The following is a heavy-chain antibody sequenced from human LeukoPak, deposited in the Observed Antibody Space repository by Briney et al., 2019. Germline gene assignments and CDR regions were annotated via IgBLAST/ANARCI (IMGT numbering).Heavy chain of an antibody. J-gene: IGHJ4*02. Sequence: GGSLRLSCAASGFTFSSYGMHWVRQTPGKGLEWVAVISYDGSNKYYADSVKGRFTISRDNSKNTLYLQMNSLRAEDTAVYYCAKDVERVQSYYDSSGYFEGIDYWGQGTLVTVSS. CDR3: AKDVERVQSYYDSSGYFEGIDY. CDR2: ISYDGSNK. CDR1: GFTFSSYG. D-gene: IGHD3-22*01. V-gene: IGHV3-30*18.